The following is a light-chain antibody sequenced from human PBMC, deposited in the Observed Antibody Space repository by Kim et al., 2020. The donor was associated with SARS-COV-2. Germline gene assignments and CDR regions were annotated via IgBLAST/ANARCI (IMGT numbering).Light chain of an antibody. CDR1: SSDVGGYNY. J-gene: IGLJ2*01. CDR2: DVS. Sequence: QSALTQPASVSGSPGQSITISCTGTSSDVGGYNYVSWYQQHPGKAPKLMIYDVSKRPSGVSNRFSGSKSGNTASLTISGLQAEDEADYYCSSYTSSSTPCFRGWTKVTVL. CDR3: SSYTSSSTPC. V-gene: IGLV2-14*01.